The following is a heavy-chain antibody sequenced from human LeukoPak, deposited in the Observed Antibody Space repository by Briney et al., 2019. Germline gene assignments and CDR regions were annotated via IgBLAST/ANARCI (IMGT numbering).Heavy chain of an antibody. CDR1: GFTFGDYA. D-gene: IGHD3-22*01. Sequence: PSGRSLRLSCTASGFTFGDYAMSWFRQAPGKGLEWVGFIRSKAYGGTTEYAASVKGRFTISRDNAKNSLYLQMNSLRAEDTAVYYCARVVRGVMYYYDSSGYYYVFDYWGQGTLVTVSS. CDR3: ARVVRGVMYYYDSSGYYYVFDY. J-gene: IGHJ4*02. V-gene: IGHV3-49*03. CDR2: IRSKAYGGTT.